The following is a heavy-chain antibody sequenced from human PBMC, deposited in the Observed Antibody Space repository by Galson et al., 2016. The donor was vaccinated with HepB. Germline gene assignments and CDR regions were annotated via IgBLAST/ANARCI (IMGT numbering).Heavy chain of an antibody. CDR2: ISSGSSYT. D-gene: IGHD3-16*02. J-gene: IGHJ4*02. CDR1: GFTFSGFH. CDR3: ARDSYEPYGVVWGSYRKRAPFDN. Sequence: SLRLSCAASGFTFSGFHMSWIRRAPGKGLEWISYISSGSSYTDYADSVKGRFTISRDNVRNSLYLQMDSLRAEDTAVYYCARDSYEPYGVVWGSYRKRAPFDNWGQGTLVTVSS. V-gene: IGHV3-11*06.